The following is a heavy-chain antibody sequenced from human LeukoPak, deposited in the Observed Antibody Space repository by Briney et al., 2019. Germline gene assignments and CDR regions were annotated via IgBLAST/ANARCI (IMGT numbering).Heavy chain of an antibody. J-gene: IGHJ4*02. D-gene: IGHD5-24*01. CDR1: GYTFTGYY. Sequence: ASVKVSCTASGYTFTGYYMHWVRQAPGQGLEWMGWINPNSGGTNYAQKFQGRVTMTRDTSISTAYMELSRLRSDDTAVYYCARDRQRRDGLDYWGQGTLVTVSS. CDR3: ARDRQRRDGLDY. V-gene: IGHV1-2*02. CDR2: INPNSGGT.